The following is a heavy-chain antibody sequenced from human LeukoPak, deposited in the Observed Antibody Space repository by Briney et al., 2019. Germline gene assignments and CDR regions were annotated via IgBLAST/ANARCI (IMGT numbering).Heavy chain of an antibody. CDR1: GYTFTGYY. Sequence: ASVKVSCKASGYTFTGYYMHWVRQAPGQGPEWMGWINPNSGGTNYAQKFQGRVTMTRDTSISTVYMGLSSLRSDDTAMYYCGRGTCTNGVCYTPGADYWGQGTLVTVSS. J-gene: IGHJ4*02. CDR3: GRGTCTNGVCYTPGADY. D-gene: IGHD2-8*01. CDR2: INPNSGGT. V-gene: IGHV1-2*02.